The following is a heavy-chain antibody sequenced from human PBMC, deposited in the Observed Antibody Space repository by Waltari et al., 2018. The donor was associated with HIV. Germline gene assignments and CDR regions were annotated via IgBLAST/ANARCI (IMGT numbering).Heavy chain of an antibody. Sequence: QVQLQESGPGLVKSSETLSLTCNVSGGPITTNYWSWIRQPPEKGLEWIGYIYYGGITNYNPSLKSRVSISVDTSKNQFSLKVTSVTAADSATYYCARVGYPYALYYFDYWGPGTPVTVSS. CDR2: IYYGGIT. J-gene: IGHJ4*02. D-gene: IGHD5-18*01. CDR1: GGPITTNY. CDR3: ARVGYPYALYYFDY. V-gene: IGHV4-59*01.